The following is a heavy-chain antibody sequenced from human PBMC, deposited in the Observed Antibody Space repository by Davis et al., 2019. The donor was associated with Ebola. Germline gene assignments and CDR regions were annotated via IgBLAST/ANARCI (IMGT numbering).Heavy chain of an antibody. CDR2: ISGSGGTT. V-gene: IGHV3-23*01. D-gene: IGHD2-8*01. J-gene: IGHJ4*02. Sequence: PGGSLRLSCAASGFTFSSYAMSWVRQAPGKGLEWVSLISGSGGTTYYADSVKGRFTISRDNSKNTLYLQMNSLRVEDTAVYYCAKDHVPDGVWTFDYWGQGTLVTVSS. CDR1: GFTFSSYA. CDR3: AKDHVPDGVWTFDY.